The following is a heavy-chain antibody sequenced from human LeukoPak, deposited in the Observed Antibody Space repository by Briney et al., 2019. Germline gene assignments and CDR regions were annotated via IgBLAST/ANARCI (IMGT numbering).Heavy chain of an antibody. J-gene: IGHJ5*02. D-gene: IGHD3-22*01. CDR1: GGSFSGYY. V-gene: IGHV4-34*01. CDR3: ARRDSIGYYVGWFDP. CDR2: INHSGST. Sequence: PSETLSLTCAVYGGSFSGYYWSWIRQPPGKGLEWIGEINHSGSTNYNPSLKSRVTISVDTSKNQFSLKLSSVTAADTAVYYCARRDSIGYYVGWFDPWGQGTLVTVSS.